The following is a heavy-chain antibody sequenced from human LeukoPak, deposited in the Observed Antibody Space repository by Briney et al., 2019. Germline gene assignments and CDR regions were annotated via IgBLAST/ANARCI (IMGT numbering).Heavy chain of an antibody. Sequence: GASVKVSCKASGGTFSSYAISWVRQAPGQGLEWMGGIIPIFGTANYARKFQGRVTITADESTSTAYMELSSLRSEDTAVYYCARGSRDGYKSYAFDIWGQGTMVTVSS. CDR3: ARGSRDGYKSYAFDI. D-gene: IGHD5-24*01. CDR2: IIPIFGTA. V-gene: IGHV1-69*13. J-gene: IGHJ3*02. CDR1: GGTFSSYA.